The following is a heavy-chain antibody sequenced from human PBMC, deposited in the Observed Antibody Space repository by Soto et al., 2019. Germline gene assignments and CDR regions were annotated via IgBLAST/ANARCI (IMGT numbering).Heavy chain of an antibody. CDR3: ASLLWFGELAPPDTRH. CDR1: GFTFSSYA. V-gene: IGHV3-30-3*01. CDR2: ISYDGSNK. Sequence: QVQLVESGGGVVQPGRSLSLSCAASGFTFSSYAMHWVRQAPGKGLEWVAVISYDGSNKYYADSVKGRFTISRDNSKNTRYLQMNSRTAEDTAVYYCASLLWFGELAPPDTRHWGHGTLVTVSS. D-gene: IGHD3-10*01. J-gene: IGHJ4*01.